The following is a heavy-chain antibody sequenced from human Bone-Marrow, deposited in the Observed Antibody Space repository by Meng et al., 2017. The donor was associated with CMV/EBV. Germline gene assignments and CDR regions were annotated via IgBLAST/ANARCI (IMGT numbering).Heavy chain of an antibody. CDR1: GFTFSSYE. V-gene: IGHV3-48*03. CDR2: ISSSGSTI. J-gene: IGHJ6*02. D-gene: IGHD2-2*01. Sequence: GESLKISCAASGFTFSSYEMNWVRQAPGKGLEWVSYISSSGSTIYYADSVKGRFTISRDNAKNSLYLQMNSLRAEDTAVYYCARVLGYCSSTSCPPSGPPHYYYYGMDVWGQGTTVTVSS. CDR3: ARVLGYCSSTSCPPSGPPHYYYYGMDV.